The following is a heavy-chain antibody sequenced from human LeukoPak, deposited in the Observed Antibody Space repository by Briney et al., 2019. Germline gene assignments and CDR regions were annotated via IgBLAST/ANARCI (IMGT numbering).Heavy chain of an antibody. J-gene: IGHJ4*02. CDR3: ARGRVAPDY. D-gene: IGHD5-12*01. V-gene: IGHV4-34*01. CDR2: INHSGTT. Sequence: SETLSLMCVVYGGSFSDHHWTWIRQSPGKGLEWIGEINHSGTTNYHPSLKSRVTISMDSSKNQFSLKLTSVTFADTAVYYCARGRVAPDYWGQGTLVTVSS. CDR1: GGSFSDHH.